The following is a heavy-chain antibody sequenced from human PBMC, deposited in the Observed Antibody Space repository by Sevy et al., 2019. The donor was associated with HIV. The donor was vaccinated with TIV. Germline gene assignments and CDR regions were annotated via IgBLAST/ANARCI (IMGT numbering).Heavy chain of an antibody. J-gene: IGHJ6*02. CDR1: GFTVTNNY. CDR3: ARLHRHIAAARAMDV. Sequence: GGSLRLSCAASGFTVTNNYISWVRQAPGKGLDWVALSYSDDSRYFADSVRGRFTISRDSLKNTLYLQMNSLRAEDTAVYYCARLHRHIAAARAMDVWGQGTTVTVSS. CDR2: SYSDDSR. V-gene: IGHV3-53*01. D-gene: IGHD6-13*01.